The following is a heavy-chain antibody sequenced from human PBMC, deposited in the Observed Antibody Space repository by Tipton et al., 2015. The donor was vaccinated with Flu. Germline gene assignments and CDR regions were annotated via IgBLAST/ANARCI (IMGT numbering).Heavy chain of an antibody. D-gene: IGHD2-21*01. J-gene: IGHJ6*02. CDR2: IYDSGTT. CDR3: ARARAPYCSYAMDV. CDR1: GDSIKYYY. Sequence: TLSLTCTVPGDSIKYYYWSWIRQSPGKGLEWIGYIYDSGTTNYNPSLKSRVTISVDTSKNQFSLRLSSVTAADTAVYYCARARAPYCSYAMDVWGQGTTVTVSS. V-gene: IGHV4-59*01.